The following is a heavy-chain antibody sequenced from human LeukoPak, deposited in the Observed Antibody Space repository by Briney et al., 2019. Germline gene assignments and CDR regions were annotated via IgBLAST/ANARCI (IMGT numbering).Heavy chain of an antibody. CDR1: GGTFSRYA. CDR3: ARDSSDFRSLIPH. CDR2: IIPIFGRA. J-gene: IGHJ1*01. Sequence: GASVKVSCKASGGTFSRYAISWVRRAPGQGLEWMGGIIPIFGRANYAQKFQGRVTITADESTSTAYMGLSSLRSEDTAVYYCARDSSDFRSLIPHWGQGTLVTVSS. V-gene: IGHV1-69*13. D-gene: IGHD3-3*01.